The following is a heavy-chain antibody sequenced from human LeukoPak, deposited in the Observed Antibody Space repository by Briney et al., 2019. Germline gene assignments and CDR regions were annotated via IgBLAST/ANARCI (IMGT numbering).Heavy chain of an antibody. CDR3: ARGRWFGEFDY. Sequence: SETLSLTCAVYGGSFSGYYWSWIRQPPGKGLEWIGEINHSGSTSYNPSLKSRVTISVDTSKNQFSLKLSSVTAADTAVYYCARGRWFGEFDYWGQGTLVTVSS. D-gene: IGHD3-10*01. CDR1: GGSFSGYY. J-gene: IGHJ4*02. CDR2: INHSGST. V-gene: IGHV4-34*01.